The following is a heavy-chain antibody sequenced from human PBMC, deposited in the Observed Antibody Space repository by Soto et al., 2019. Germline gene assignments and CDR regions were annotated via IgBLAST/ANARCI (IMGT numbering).Heavy chain of an antibody. CDR2: INPSGGST. Sequence: GPVKVSCKASGYTFTSYYMHWVRQAPGQGLEWMGIINPSGGSTSYAQKFQGRVTMTRDTSTSTVYMELSSLRSEDTAVYYCARAAYYYESSGYYQGDYWGQGTLVTVSS. D-gene: IGHD3-22*01. J-gene: IGHJ4*02. CDR3: ARAAYYYESSGYYQGDY. V-gene: IGHV1-46*01. CDR1: GYTFTSYY.